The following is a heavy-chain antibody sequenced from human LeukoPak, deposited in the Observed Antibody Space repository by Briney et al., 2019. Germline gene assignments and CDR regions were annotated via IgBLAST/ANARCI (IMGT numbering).Heavy chain of an antibody. J-gene: IGHJ4*02. Sequence: GGSLRLSCSASGFTLGSYAMHWVRQAPGKGLEYVSAISTSGGSTYHADSVKGRFTISRDNSKNTLYLQMTSLRAEDTAVYYCAKDQVWIVVGTFDYWGQGTLVTVSS. CDR1: GFTLGSYA. V-gene: IGHV3-64*04. CDR2: ISTSGGST. CDR3: AKDQVWIVVGTFDY. D-gene: IGHD3-22*01.